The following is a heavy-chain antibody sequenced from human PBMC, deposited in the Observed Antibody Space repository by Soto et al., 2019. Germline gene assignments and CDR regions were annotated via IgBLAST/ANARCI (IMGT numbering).Heavy chain of an antibody. CDR2: VFPVLGTT. Sequence: QVQLVQSGAEVKKPGSSVKVSCKTSGGTLSRFGVSWVRQAPGLGPEWMGGVFPVLGTTLYAPKFKGRVTMAAAGSTSTGSMEPRSLTSAATAISFCASRLAPLVGSVVLSDCDFELWGRGTLVTVSS. V-gene: IGHV1-69*11. J-gene: IGHJ2*01. D-gene: IGHD2-21*01. CDR3: ASRLAPLVGSVVLSDCDFEL. CDR1: GGTLSRFG.